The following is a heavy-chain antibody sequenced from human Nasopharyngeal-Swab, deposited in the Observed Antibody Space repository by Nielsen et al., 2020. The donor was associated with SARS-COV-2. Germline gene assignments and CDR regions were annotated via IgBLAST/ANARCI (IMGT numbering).Heavy chain of an antibody. CDR2: IYWNDDK. J-gene: IGHJ6*03. Sequence: WIRQPPGKALEWLALIYWNDDKRYSPSLKSRLTITKDTSKNQVVLTMTNMDPVDTATYYCARIRAGTVTTYYYYMDVWGKGTTFTFSS. CDR3: ARIRAGTVTTYYYYMDV. V-gene: IGHV2-5*01. D-gene: IGHD4-11*01.